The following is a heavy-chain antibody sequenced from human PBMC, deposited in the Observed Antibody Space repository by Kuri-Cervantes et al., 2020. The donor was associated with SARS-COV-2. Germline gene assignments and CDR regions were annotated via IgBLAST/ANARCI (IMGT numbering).Heavy chain of an antibody. V-gene: IGHV3-21*01. CDR2: ISDSSGYI. CDR1: GFTFSNYS. J-gene: IGHJ3*02. D-gene: IGHD2-2*01. Sequence: GESLKISCAASGFTFSNYSMNWVRQAPGKGLEWVSSISDSSGYIYYADSVKGRFTISRDNAKNSLYLQMNSLRAEDTAVYYCAREFCSSTSCEISGPHDAFDIWGQGTMVTVSS. CDR3: AREFCSSTSCEISGPHDAFDI.